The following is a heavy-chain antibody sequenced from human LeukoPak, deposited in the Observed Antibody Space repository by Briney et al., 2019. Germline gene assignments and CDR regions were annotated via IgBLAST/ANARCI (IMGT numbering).Heavy chain of an antibody. CDR2: VGNKVNRYSA. Sequence: GGSLRLSCAASGFTFRDHYMDWVRQAPGKGLEWIGRVGNKVNRYSAEYAASVKGRFTISRDDSKNSLYLQMDSLKTDDTAVYYCAQSSGFYWGQGTLVTVSS. D-gene: IGHD3-22*01. J-gene: IGHJ4*02. V-gene: IGHV3-72*01. CDR3: AQSSGFY. CDR1: GFTFRDHY.